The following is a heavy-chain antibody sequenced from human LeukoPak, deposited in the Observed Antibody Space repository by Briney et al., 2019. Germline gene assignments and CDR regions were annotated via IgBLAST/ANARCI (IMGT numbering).Heavy chain of an antibody. V-gene: IGHV1-18*01. D-gene: IGHD6-6*01. CDR3: ARDRAGGIAAHDY. Sequence: GASVKVSCKASGYTFTSYGISWVRQAPGQGLEWMGWISAYNGNTNYAQKLQGRVTITADKSTSTAYMELSSLRSEDTAVYYCARDRAGGIAAHDYWGQGTLVTVSS. CDR2: ISAYNGNT. J-gene: IGHJ4*02. CDR1: GYTFTSYG.